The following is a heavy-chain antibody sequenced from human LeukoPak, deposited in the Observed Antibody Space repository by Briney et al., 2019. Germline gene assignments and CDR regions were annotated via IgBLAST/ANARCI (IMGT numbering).Heavy chain of an antibody. CDR1: GFTFTSSA. CDR3: AADPYDYGDYVLGY. CDR2: IVVGSGNT. Sequence: ASVKDSCKASGFTFTSSAVQWVPQAGGQHIEWIGWIVVGSGNTNYAQKFQERVTITRDMSTSTAYMELSSLRSEDTAVYYCAADPYDYGDYVLGYWGQGTLVTVSS. D-gene: IGHD4-17*01. V-gene: IGHV1-58*01. J-gene: IGHJ4*02.